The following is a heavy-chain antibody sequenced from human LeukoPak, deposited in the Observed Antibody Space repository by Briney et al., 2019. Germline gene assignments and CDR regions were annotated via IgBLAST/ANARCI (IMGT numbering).Heavy chain of an antibody. CDR1: RFTFSSYD. J-gene: IGHJ4*02. Sequence: GVSLTLSCVASRFTFSSYDMIWLPQAPGEGLEGVTDINGSGGSRYFAATVKGRFTNSRYKPKNTRYLQMNSLRAEDTAADYCAKMSISGSYGGAGNYLDYWGQGTLVTVSS. D-gene: IGHD6-19*01. CDR3: AKMSISGSYGGAGNYLDY. V-gene: IGHV3-23*01. CDR2: INGSGGSR.